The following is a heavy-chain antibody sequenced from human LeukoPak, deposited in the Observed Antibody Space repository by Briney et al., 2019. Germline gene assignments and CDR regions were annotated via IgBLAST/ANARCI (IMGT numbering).Heavy chain of an antibody. CDR2: MNPNSGNT. CDR3: ASWLPTTGTTAAANYYYYGMDV. D-gene: IGHD1-1*01. CDR1: GYTFTSYD. V-gene: IGHV1-8*01. Sequence: GASVKVSCKASGYTFTSYDINWVRQATGQGLEWMGWMNPNSGNTGYAQKFQGRVTMTRDTSISTAYMELSRLRSDDTAVYYCASWLPTTGTTAAANYYYYGMDVWGQGTTVTVSS. J-gene: IGHJ6*02.